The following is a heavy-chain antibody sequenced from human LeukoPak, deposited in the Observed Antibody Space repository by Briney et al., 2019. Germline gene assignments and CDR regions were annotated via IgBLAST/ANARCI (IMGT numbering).Heavy chain of an antibody. CDR3: ARDNWNYGSSMDV. V-gene: IGHV4-59*01. D-gene: IGHD1-7*01. CDR1: GGSISSYY. CDR2: IYYSGST. J-gene: IGHJ6*02. Sequence: QPSETLSLTCTVSGGSISSYYWSRIRQPPGKGLEWIGYIYYSGSTNYNPSLKSRVTISVDTSKNQFSLKLSSVTAADTAVYYCARDNWNYGSSMDVWGQGTTVTVSS.